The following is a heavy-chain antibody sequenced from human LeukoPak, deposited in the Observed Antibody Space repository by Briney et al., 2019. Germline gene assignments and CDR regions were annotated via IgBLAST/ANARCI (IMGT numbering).Heavy chain of an antibody. V-gene: IGHV3-30*18. J-gene: IGHJ6*02. CDR2: ISYDGSKK. CDR1: GGSFSGYY. D-gene: IGHD2-2*02. Sequence: PSETLSLTCAVYGGSFSGYYWSWIRQPPGKGLEWVAVISYDGSKKYYADSVKGRFTISRDNSKNTLYLQMNSLRAEDAAVYYCAKSTDCSRTSCYSNYYYAMDVWGQGTTVTVSS. CDR3: AKSTDCSRTSCYSNYYYAMDV.